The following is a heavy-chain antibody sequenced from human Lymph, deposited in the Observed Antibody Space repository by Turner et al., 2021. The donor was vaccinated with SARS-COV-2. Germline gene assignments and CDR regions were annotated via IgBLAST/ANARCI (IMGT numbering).Heavy chain of an antibody. CDR1: GFTVSSSY. CDR2: IYSGGST. Sequence: EVQLVESGGGLVQPGGSLRLSCAASGFTVSSSYMSWVRQAPGKGLEWVSVIYSGGSTYCADSVKGRFTISRDNSKNTLYLQMNSLRAEDTAVYYCARAWGRYSYGFEYWGQGTLVTVSS. CDR3: ARAWGRYSYGFEY. D-gene: IGHD5-18*01. V-gene: IGHV3-66*01. J-gene: IGHJ4*02.